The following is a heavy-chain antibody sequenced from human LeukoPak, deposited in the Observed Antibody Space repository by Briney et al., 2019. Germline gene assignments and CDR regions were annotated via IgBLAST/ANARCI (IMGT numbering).Heavy chain of an antibody. J-gene: IGHJ4*02. V-gene: IGHV3-74*01. CDR2: INGDGGSR. Sequence: GGSLRLPCAASGFPFSTYWMHWAPQAPGRGLVWVSRINGDGGSRNYADSVKGRFTISRDNAKNTLYLQMSSLRVEDTAVYYCASASSHRTAAGGDYWGQGTLVTVST. CDR1: GFPFSTYW. D-gene: IGHD6-13*01. CDR3: ASASSHRTAAGGDY.